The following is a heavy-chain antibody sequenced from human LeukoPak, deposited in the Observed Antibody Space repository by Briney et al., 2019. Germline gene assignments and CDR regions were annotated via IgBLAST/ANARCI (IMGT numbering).Heavy chain of an antibody. CDR1: GGSFSGYY. Sequence: SETLSLTCAVYGGSFSGYYWSWIRQPPGKGLEWIGEINHSGSTNYNPSLKSRVTISVDTSKNQFSLKLSSVTAADTAVYYCARSSSSWNRYFQHWGQGTLVTVSS. V-gene: IGHV4-34*01. D-gene: IGHD6-13*01. CDR2: INHSGST. J-gene: IGHJ1*01. CDR3: ARSSSSWNRYFQH.